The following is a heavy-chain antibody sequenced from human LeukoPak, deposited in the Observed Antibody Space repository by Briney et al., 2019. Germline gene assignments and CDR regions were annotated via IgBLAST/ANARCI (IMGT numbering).Heavy chain of an antibody. J-gene: IGHJ6*02. CDR3: ARSQYCSGGSCHGRYYYYGMDV. V-gene: IGHV4-59*12. CDR1: GDSISSYY. Sequence: PSETLSLTCTVSGDSISSYYWNWIRQSPGQGLEWIGYIYYSGSTNYNPSLKSRVTMSVDTSKNQFSLKLSSVTAADTAVYYCARSQYCSGGSCHGRYYYYGMDVWGQGTTVTVSS. CDR2: IYYSGST. D-gene: IGHD2-15*01.